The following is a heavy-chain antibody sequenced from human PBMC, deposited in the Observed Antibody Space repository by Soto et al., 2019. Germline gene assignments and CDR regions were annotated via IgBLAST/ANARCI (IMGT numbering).Heavy chain of an antibody. Sequence: QVQLVQSGAEVKKPGSSVKVSCKASGGTFSSYTISWVRQAPGQELEWMGRIIPILGIANYAQKFQGRVTITADKSTSTAYMELSSLRSEDTAVYYCARIAPKYNWSIWGQGTMVTVSS. D-gene: IGHD1-20*01. V-gene: IGHV1-69*02. CDR3: ARIAPKYNWSI. J-gene: IGHJ3*02. CDR1: GGTFSSYT. CDR2: IIPILGIA.